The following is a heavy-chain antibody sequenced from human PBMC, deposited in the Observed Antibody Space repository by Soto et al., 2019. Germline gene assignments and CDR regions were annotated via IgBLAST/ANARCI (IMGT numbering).Heavy chain of an antibody. D-gene: IGHD5-12*01. Sequence: GGSLILSWSASGLTFSRNSMHWVRPAPGKGLEYVSAISSNGGSTYYADSVKGRFTISRDNSKNTLYLQMNSLRAEDTAVYYCAKVWSGYSGYEEDYWGQGTLVTVSS. CDR2: ISSNGGST. CDR1: GLTFSRNS. V-gene: IGHV3-64*04. CDR3: AKVWSGYSGYEEDY. J-gene: IGHJ4*02.